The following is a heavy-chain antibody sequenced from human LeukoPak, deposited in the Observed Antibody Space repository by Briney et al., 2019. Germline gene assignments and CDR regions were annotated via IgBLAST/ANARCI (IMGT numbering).Heavy chain of an antibody. CDR3: AKIISGWSRGAFDI. CDR2: ISSSNTYI. Sequence: PGGSLRLSCAASGFTFSSYSMNWVRQAPGKGLEWVSSISSSNTYIYYADSVKGRFTISRDNAKNSLYLQMNSLRAEDTAVYYCAKIISGWSRGAFDIWGQGTMVTVSS. V-gene: IGHV3-21*01. J-gene: IGHJ3*02. CDR1: GFTFSSYS. D-gene: IGHD6-19*01.